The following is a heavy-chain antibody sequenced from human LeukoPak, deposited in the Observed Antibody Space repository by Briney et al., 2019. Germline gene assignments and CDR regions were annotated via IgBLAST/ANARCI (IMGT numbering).Heavy chain of an antibody. CDR3: AKGAKGYCSGGSCYVDY. CDR2: ISGSGVST. V-gene: IGHV3-23*01. Sequence: RQXXGKXLDWXSAISGSGVSTYYAASVKGRFTISRANSKNTLYLQMNSLRAEDTAVYYCAKGAKGYCSGGSCYVDYWGQGTLVTVSS. D-gene: IGHD2-15*01. J-gene: IGHJ4*02.